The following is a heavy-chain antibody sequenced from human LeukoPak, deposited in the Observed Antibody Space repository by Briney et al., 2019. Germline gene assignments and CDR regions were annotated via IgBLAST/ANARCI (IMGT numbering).Heavy chain of an antibody. CDR3: ARATYCSPNWFDP. J-gene: IGHJ5*02. D-gene: IGHD6-19*01. V-gene: IGHV1-2*04. CDR1: GYTFTGYY. Sequence: ASVKVSCKASGYTFTGYYMHWVRRAPGQGLEWMGWINPNSGGTNYAQKFQGWVIMTRDTSISTAYMELSRLRSDDTAVYYCARATYCSPNWFDPWGQGTLVTVSS. CDR2: INPNSGGT.